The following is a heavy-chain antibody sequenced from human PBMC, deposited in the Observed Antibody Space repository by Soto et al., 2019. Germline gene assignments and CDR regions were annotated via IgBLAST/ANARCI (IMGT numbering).Heavy chain of an antibody. V-gene: IGHV3-74*01. D-gene: IGHD3-10*01. CDR2: VDSDGTTT. CDR3: ARGAFRAYYFDY. J-gene: IGHJ4*02. CDR1: GFSFSIYW. Sequence: GGSLRLSCVACGFSFSIYWIHWVRQDPGKGLVWVSRVDSDGTTTNYADSVKGRFTISRDNARNTVYLQMNSLRAEDTAIYYCARGAFRAYYFDYWGLGTLVTVSS.